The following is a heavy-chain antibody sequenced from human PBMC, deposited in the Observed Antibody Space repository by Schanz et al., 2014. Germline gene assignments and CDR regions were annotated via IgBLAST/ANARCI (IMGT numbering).Heavy chain of an antibody. J-gene: IGHJ4*02. CDR2: IRYDGSNK. CDR3: AATTILAD. V-gene: IGHV3-30*02. D-gene: IGHD3-3*01. CDR1: GFTFSNYA. Sequence: QVQLVESGGGVVQPGGSLRLSCAASGFTFSNYAMHWVRQAPGKGLEWVAFIRYDGSNKYYAESVRGRFTISRDNSKNTLYLQMNSLRDEDTAVYYCAATTILADWGQGTLVAVSS.